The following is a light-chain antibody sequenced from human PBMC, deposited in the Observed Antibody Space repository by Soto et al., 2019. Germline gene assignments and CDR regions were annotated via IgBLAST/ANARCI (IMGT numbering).Light chain of an antibody. Sequence: QSALTQPASVSGSPGQSITISCTGTSSDVGGYNYVSWYQQHPGKAPKLMIYDVSNRPSGISNRFSGSKSGNTASLTISGLPAKDEADYYCSSYTGSSTYVFGTGTKVTVL. CDR1: SSDVGGYNY. J-gene: IGLJ1*01. CDR2: DVS. CDR3: SSYTGSSTYV. V-gene: IGLV2-14*01.